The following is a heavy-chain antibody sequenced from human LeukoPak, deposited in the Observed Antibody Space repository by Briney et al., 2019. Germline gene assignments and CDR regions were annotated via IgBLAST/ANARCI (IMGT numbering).Heavy chain of an antibody. CDR2: INHSGST. CDR3: ARGRPTDY. J-gene: IGHJ4*02. Sequence: SETLSLTCAVCGGSFSGYYWSWIRQPPGKGLEWIGEINHSGSTNYNPSLKSRVTISVDTSKNQFSLKLSSVTAADTAVYYCARGRPTDYWGQGTLVTVSS. CDR1: GGSFSGYY. V-gene: IGHV4-34*01.